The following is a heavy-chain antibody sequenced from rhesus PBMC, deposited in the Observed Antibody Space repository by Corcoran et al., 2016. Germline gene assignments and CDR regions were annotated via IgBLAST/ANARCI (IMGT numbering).Heavy chain of an antibody. J-gene: IGHJ4*01. CDR2: ISGSSGST. V-gene: IGHV4-165*01. CDR1: GGSFSGYY. Sequence: QVQLQESGPGLVKPSETLSLTCAVSGGSFSGYYWGLIRQPPGKGLEWIGYISGSSGSTDYNPSLKSRVTISTDTSKNQFSLKLSSVTGADTAVYYCARGGGGWSTGILDYWGQGVLVTVSS. D-gene: IGHD6-37*01. CDR3: ARGGGGWSTGILDY.